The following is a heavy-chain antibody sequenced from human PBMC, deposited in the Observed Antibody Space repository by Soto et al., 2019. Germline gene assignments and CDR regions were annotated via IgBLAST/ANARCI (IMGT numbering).Heavy chain of an antibody. D-gene: IGHD5-18*01. CDR2: INPNSGGT. CDR1: GYTFTGYY. J-gene: IGHJ4*02. CDR3: ARGGYSYVTDFDY. V-gene: IGHV1-2*02. Sequence: ASVKVSCKXSGYTFTGYYMHWVRQAPGQGLEWMGWINPNSGGTNYAQKFQGRVTMTRDTSISTAYMELSRLRSDGTAVYYCARGGYSYVTDFDYWGQGTLVTVSS.